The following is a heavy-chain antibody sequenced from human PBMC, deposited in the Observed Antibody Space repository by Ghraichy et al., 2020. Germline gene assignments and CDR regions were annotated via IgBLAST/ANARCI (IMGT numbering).Heavy chain of an antibody. CDR1: GFTFSSYS. Sequence: GGSLRLSCAASGFTFSSYSMNWVRQAPGKRLEWVSSISSSSSYIYYADSVKGRFTISRDNAKNSLYLQMNSLRAEDTAVYYCARDLREQWLTYWGQGTLVTVSS. CDR2: ISSSSSYI. D-gene: IGHD6-19*01. V-gene: IGHV3-21*01. CDR3: ARDLREQWLTY. J-gene: IGHJ4*02.